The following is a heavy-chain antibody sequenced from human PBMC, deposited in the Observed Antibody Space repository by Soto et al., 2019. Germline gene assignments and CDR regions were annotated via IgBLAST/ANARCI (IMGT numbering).Heavy chain of an antibody. D-gene: IGHD3-3*01. CDR1: GFTFSSNG. J-gene: IGHJ4*02. CDR3: ARDKVVFGVRYFFDN. Sequence: PGGSLRLSCAASGFTFSSNGMHWVRQAPGKGLEWVAAIWYDGSNKYYVDSVRGRFTISRDNSKNTLYLQMNSLRAEDTAVYYCARDKVVFGVRYFFDNWGQGTLVTVS. V-gene: IGHV3-33*01. CDR2: IWYDGSNK.